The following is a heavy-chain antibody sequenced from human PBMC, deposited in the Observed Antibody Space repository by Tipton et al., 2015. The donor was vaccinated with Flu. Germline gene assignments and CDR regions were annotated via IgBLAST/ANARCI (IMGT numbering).Heavy chain of an antibody. J-gene: IGHJ4*02. CDR1: GGSISSYY. Sequence: TLSLTCTVSGGSISSYYWSWIRQPPGKGLGWIGYIYYSGSTNYNPSLKSRVTISVDTSKNQFSLKLSSVTAADTAVYYCARGVLHFDYWGQGTLVTVSS. V-gene: IGHV4-59*01. CDR2: IYYSGST. D-gene: IGHD2-15*01. CDR3: ARGVLHFDY.